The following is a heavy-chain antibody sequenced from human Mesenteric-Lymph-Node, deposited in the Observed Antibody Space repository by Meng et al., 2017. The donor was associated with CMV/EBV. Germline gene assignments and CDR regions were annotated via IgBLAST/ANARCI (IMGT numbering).Heavy chain of an antibody. CDR3: ARRLPHYGSGSQSLQY. D-gene: IGHD3-10*01. CDR1: GGSFSGKF. Sequence: SETLSLTCAVYGGSFSGKFWSWIHQSPGKGLEWIGEIAHDGSTNYNPSLKSRVTLSVDTSKNQFSLKLRSVTAADTAIYYCARRLPHYGSGSQSLQYWGQGMRVTVSS. CDR2: IAHDGST. V-gene: IGHV4-34*01. J-gene: IGHJ4*02.